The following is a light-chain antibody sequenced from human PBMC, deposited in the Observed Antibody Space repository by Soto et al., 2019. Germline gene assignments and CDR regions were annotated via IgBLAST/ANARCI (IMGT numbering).Light chain of an antibody. CDR3: QVWDSSTV. CDR2: RDS. J-gene: IGLJ1*01. V-gene: IGLV3-9*01. CDR1: NIGSKN. Sequence: SYELTQPLSVSVALGQTARITCGGNNIGSKNVHWYQLKPGQAPVLVIYRDSNRPSGIPERFSGSNSGNTATLTISRAQAGDEADYYCQVWDSSTVFGTGTKLTVL.